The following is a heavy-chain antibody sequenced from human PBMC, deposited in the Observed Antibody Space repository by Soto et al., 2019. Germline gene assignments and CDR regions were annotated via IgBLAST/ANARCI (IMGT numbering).Heavy chain of an antibody. CDR3: ARGSPYGDFAFDI. CDR1: GFTFSSYG. Sequence: GGSLRLSCAASGFTFSSYGMHWVRQAPGKGQEWGAVIWYDGSNKYYADSVKGGFTISRDKSKNTLYLQMNSLRAEDTAVYYCARGSPYGDFAFDIWGQGTMVTVSS. D-gene: IGHD4-17*01. J-gene: IGHJ3*02. CDR2: IWYDGSNK. V-gene: IGHV3-33*01.